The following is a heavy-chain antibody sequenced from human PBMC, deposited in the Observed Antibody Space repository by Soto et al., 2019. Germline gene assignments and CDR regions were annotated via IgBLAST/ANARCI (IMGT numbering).Heavy chain of an antibody. V-gene: IGHV3-9*01. CDR2: ISWNSGGI. D-gene: IGHD3-9*01. CDR3: AKDAGGGGNILNGYQVDEAGWFDP. Sequence: EVQLVESGGGLVQPGRSLRLSCAASGFIFDDYAMHWVRQAPGKGLEWVSGISWNSGGIGYADSVKGRFTISRDNAKNSLYLQMNSRRTEDTAVYYCAKDAGGGGNILNGYQVDEAGWFDPWGQGTLVAVSS. J-gene: IGHJ5*02. CDR1: GFIFDDYA.